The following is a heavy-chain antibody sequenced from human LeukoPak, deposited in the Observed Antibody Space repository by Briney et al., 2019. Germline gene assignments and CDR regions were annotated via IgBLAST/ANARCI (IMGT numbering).Heavy chain of an antibody. D-gene: IGHD1-26*01. CDR2: ITDSGSGT. Sequence: PGGSLRLSCAASGVTFSSHGMSWVRQAPGKGLEWVSSITDSGSGTCYADSVKGRFTMSRDNSKNTLYLQMNSLRAEDTAVYYCAKNLLGSESFSWYFDLWGHGTLVTVSS. J-gene: IGHJ2*01. CDR3: AKNLLGSESFSWYFDL. V-gene: IGHV3-23*01. CDR1: GVTFSSHG.